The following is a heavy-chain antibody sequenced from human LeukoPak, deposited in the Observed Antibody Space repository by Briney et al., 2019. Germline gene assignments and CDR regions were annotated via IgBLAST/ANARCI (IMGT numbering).Heavy chain of an antibody. Sequence: GGSLRLSCAASGFTFSSYSMNWVRQAPGKGLEWVSYISSSGSTMYYADSVKGRFTISRDNAKNSLYLQMNSLRAEDTAVYYCARGGPYSSSWYFGYWGQGTLVTVSS. D-gene: IGHD6-13*01. CDR1: GFTFSSYS. CDR2: ISSSGSTM. V-gene: IGHV3-48*04. J-gene: IGHJ4*02. CDR3: ARGGPYSSSWYFGY.